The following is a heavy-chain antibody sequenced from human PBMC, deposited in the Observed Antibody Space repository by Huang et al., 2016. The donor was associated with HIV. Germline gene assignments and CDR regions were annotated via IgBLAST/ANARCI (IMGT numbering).Heavy chain of an antibody. Sequence: QLQLQESGPGQVKPSETLSLTCTVSGDFISSTNYYWGWIRQSPRKGLEWVGSVYQSGSTNYNPSLKSRVTLSVDTSRNQLSLRLNSVTAADTAVYYCASQHIGAAATWFWGRGTQVAVSS. J-gene: IGHJ4*02. V-gene: IGHV4-39*01. CDR1: GDFISSTNYY. D-gene: IGHD6-13*01. CDR2: VYQSGST. CDR3: ASQHIGAAATWF.